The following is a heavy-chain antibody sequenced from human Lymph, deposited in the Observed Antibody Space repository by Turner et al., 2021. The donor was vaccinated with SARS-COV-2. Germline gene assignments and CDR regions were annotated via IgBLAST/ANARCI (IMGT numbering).Heavy chain of an antibody. D-gene: IGHD2-21*02. J-gene: IGHJ4*02. Sequence: EVQLVESGGGVVKPGGSLRLFCAASGFTFSSYSMNWVRQAPGKGLEWVSSITFTSSYIYYADSVKGRFTISRDNAKNSLYLQMNSLRAEDTAVYYCARGPPDFPYYFDYWGQGTLVTVSS. CDR2: ITFTSSYI. CDR1: GFTFSSYS. V-gene: IGHV3-21*01. CDR3: ARGPPDFPYYFDY.